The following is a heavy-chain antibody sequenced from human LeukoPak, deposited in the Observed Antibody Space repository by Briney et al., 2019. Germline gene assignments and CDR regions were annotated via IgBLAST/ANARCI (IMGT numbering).Heavy chain of an antibody. D-gene: IGHD5-24*01. CDR3: ARDRRGWLQYVGAFLN. CDR1: GYTFTSYG. J-gene: IGHJ4*02. CDR2: ISAYNGNT. V-gene: IGHV1-18*01. Sequence: ASVKVSCKASGYTFTSYGISWVRQAPGQGLEWMGWISAYNGNTNYAQKLQGRVTMTTDTSTSTAYMELRSLRSDDTAVYYCARDRRGWLQYVGAFLNWGQGTLVTVSS.